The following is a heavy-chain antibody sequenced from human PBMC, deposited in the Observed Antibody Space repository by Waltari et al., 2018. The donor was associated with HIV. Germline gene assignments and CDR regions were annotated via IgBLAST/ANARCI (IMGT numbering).Heavy chain of an antibody. CDR1: GFQFEQFA. CDR3: VRDSLPKCAAGSCYRK. Sequence: EVSLEESGGGVVSPGRSLRLTCVTSGFQFEQFALRWFRQSSGKAPGWLGFIRSVGYGGTSGYAASAKGRFVISRDDSQCVVYLDVTSLKTEDTGVYYCVRDSLPKCAAGSCYRKWGRGT. D-gene: IGHD2-2*01. J-gene: IGHJ1*01. CDR2: IRSVGYGGTS. V-gene: IGHV3-49*03.